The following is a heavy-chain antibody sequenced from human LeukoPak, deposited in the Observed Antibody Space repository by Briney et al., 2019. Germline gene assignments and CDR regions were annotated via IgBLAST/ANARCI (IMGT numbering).Heavy chain of an antibody. D-gene: IGHD6-6*01. V-gene: IGHV4-39*07. Sequence: PSETLSLTCTVSGGSISSSNYYWGWIRQPPGKGLEWIGEINHSGSTNYNPSLKSRVTISVDTSKNQFSLKLSSVTAADTAVYYCARGEYSWFDPWGQGTLVTVSS. J-gene: IGHJ5*02. CDR2: INHSGST. CDR3: ARGEYSWFDP. CDR1: GGSISSSNYY.